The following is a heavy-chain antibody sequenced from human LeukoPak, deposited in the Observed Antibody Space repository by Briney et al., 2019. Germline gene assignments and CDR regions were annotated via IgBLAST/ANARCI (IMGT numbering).Heavy chain of an antibody. V-gene: IGHV3-30*18. CDR2: ISYDESNK. CDR1: GFTFSSYG. Sequence: GRSLRLSCAASGFTFSSYGMHWVRQAPGKGLEWVAFISYDESNKYYADSVKGRFTISRDNSKSTMYLQMNSLRAEDAAVYYCAKRGDHDNSGFLRYFDYWGQGTLVTVSS. J-gene: IGHJ4*02. D-gene: IGHD3-22*01. CDR3: AKRGDHDNSGFLRYFDY.